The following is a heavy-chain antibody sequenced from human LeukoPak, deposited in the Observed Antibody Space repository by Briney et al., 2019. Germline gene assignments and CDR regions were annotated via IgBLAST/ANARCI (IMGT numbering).Heavy chain of an antibody. CDR1: GYTFTSYY. V-gene: IGHV1-46*01. Sequence: VATVTVSCTASGYTFTSYYMHWVRPAPGQGLEWMGIINPSGGSTSYAQKFQGRVTMTRDTSTSTVYMELSSLRSEDTAVYYCARAAMTTVTLMVWWGQGTLVTVSS. J-gene: IGHJ4*02. CDR2: INPSGGST. CDR3: ARAAMTTVTLMVW. D-gene: IGHD4-17*01.